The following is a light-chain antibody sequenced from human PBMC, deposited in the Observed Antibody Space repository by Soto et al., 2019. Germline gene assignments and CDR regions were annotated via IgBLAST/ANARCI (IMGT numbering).Light chain of an antibody. CDR3: AAWDDSLNGFVA. CDR2: TND. Sequence: QPVLTQAPSASGTPGQRVTISCSGSSSNIGTYSVNWYQQLPGTAPKLLIYTNDQRPPGVPDRFSGSKSGTSASLAIGGLQSEDEATYYCAAWDDSLNGFVAFGGGTKVTVL. J-gene: IGLJ2*01. V-gene: IGLV1-44*01. CDR1: SSNIGTYS.